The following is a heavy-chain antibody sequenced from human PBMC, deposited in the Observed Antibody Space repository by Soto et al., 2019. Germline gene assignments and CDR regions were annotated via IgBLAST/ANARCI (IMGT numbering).Heavy chain of an antibody. CDR1: GFTVSSNY. CDR2: IYTGGST. V-gene: IGHV3-53*01. D-gene: IGHD5-18*01. Sequence: GSLRLSCAASGFTVSSNYIAWVRQAPGKGLEWFSVIYTGGSTYYADSVKGRFTISRDNSKNTVYLQMNSLRVEDTAVYYCARTAGGYSYGNWFDPWGQGTLVTVSS. J-gene: IGHJ5*02. CDR3: ARTAGGYSYGNWFDP.